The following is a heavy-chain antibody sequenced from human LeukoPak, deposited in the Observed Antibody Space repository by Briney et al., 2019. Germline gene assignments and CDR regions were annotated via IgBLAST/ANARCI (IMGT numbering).Heavy chain of an antibody. CDR2: ISGSGDST. D-gene: IGHD4-17*01. J-gene: IGHJ4*02. CDR1: GFTFSSYA. Sequence: PGGSLRLSCVVSGFTFSSYAMSWVRQAPGKGLEWVSAISGSGDSTYYAESVKGRFTISRDTSKNTVHLQMNSLRAVDTAIYYCAKGVTYGYYIDSWGQGTLVTVSS. V-gene: IGHV3-23*01. CDR3: AKGVTYGYYIDS.